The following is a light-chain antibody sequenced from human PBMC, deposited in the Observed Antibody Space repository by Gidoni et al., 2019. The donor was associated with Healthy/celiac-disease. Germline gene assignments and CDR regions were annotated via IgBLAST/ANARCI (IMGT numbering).Light chain of an antibody. V-gene: IGLV1-40*01. CDR1: SSNIGAGYD. CDR2: GNS. Sequence: QSVLTQPPSVSGAPGQRVTTSCTGSSSNIGAGYDVHWYQQLPGTAPKLLIYGNSNRPSGVPDRFSGSKSGTSASLAITGLQAEDEADYYCQSYDSSLSGPYWVFGGGTKLTVL. J-gene: IGLJ3*02. CDR3: QSYDSSLSGPYWV.